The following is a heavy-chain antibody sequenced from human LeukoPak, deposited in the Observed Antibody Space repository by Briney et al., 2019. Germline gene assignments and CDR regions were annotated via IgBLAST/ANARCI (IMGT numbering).Heavy chain of an antibody. CDR3: TQGYCSGGSCSNVDFDY. D-gene: IGHD2-15*01. CDR1: GGTFSSYA. V-gene: IGHV1-69*13. Sequence: PAASVKVSCKASGGTFSSYAISWVRQAPGQGLEWMGGIIPIFGTANYAQKFQGRVTITADESTSTAYMELSCLRSEDAAVYYCTQGYCSGGSCSNVDFDYWGQGTLVTVSS. J-gene: IGHJ4*02. CDR2: IIPIFGTA.